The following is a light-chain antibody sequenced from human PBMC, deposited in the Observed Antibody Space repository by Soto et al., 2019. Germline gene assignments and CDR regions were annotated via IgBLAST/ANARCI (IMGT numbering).Light chain of an antibody. Sequence: DFQLTQSHPSVSALVGERATIPFRASRFFSSWLAGYQQKPGKAPKLRFFAASRLQIGVPSRFSGSESGTNFTLTISSLQPEDSATYYCQQANSFPWTFGQGTKVEI. CDR1: RFFSSW. CDR2: AAS. CDR3: QQANSFPWT. V-gene: IGKV1-12*01. J-gene: IGKJ1*01.